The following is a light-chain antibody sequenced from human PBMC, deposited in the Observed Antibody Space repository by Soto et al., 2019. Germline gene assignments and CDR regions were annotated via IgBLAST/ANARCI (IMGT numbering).Light chain of an antibody. J-gene: IGLJ1*01. CDR2: EVD. Sequence: QSVLTQPPSVSGSTGQSVTISCTGTSCDVGGYNYLSWYQQHPGKAPKVIIYEVDKRPSGVPDRFTGSKSGYTASLIISGLLADDEADYYCWTSTGGDIVIFGTGTKLTVL. V-gene: IGLV2-11*01. CDR3: WTSTGGDIVI. CDR1: SCDVGGYNY.